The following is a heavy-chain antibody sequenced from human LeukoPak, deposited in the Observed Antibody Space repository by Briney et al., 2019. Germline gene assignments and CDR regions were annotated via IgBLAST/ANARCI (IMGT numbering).Heavy chain of an antibody. CDR2: TYYRSKWYN. D-gene: IGHD3-3*01. Sequence: SQTLSLTCAISGDSVSSNSAAWNWIRQSPSRGLEWLGRTYYRSKWYNDYEVSVKSRITINPDTSKNQFSLQLNSVTPEDTAVYYCARDPIRYDFWSGYPYYFDYWGQGTLVTVSS. V-gene: IGHV6-1*01. CDR1: GDSVSSNSAA. J-gene: IGHJ4*02. CDR3: ARDPIRYDFWSGYPYYFDY.